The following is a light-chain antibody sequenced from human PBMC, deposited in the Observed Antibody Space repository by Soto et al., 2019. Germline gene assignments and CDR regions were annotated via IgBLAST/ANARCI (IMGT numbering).Light chain of an antibody. CDR2: GAS. V-gene: IGKV3-15*01. Sequence: EIVMTQSPATLSVSPGERATLSCRASQSVSSNLAWYQQKPGQAPRLLIYGASTRATGIPARFSGSGSGTEFTLPISSLQAEDFAVYDCQQYNNWPPMAFGQGTKVEIK. J-gene: IGKJ1*01. CDR1: QSVSSN. CDR3: QQYNNWPPMA.